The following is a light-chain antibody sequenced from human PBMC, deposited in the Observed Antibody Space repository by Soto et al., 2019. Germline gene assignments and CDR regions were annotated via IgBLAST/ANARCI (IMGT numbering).Light chain of an antibody. CDR1: QGISSY. Sequence: DIQLTQSPSSLSASVVGRFTITFLASQGISSYLAWYQQKPGKAPKLLIYDASTLQTGVPSRFSGSGSGTDFTLTVSSLQPEDFATYYCQQSYTVPITFGQGTRLEIK. V-gene: IGKV1-39*01. J-gene: IGKJ5*01. CDR3: QQSYTVPIT. CDR2: DAS.